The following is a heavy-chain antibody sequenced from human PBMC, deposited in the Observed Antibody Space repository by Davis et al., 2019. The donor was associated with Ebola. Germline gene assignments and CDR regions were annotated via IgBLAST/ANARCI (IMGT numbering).Heavy chain of an antibody. V-gene: IGHV3-33*08. CDR3: ARVSDRSWSYSFKYYYGMDV. CDR1: AFTFSDYY. J-gene: IGHJ6*02. Sequence: SLRLACPLSAFTFSDYYISCVRHAQDNGREWEAAIWYVGSNKSYAYSGKGRFTISRDNSKNTLYLQMNSLRAEDTAVYYCARVSDRSWSYSFKYYYGMDVWGQGTTVTVSS. CDR2: IWYVGSNK. D-gene: IGHD1-26*01.